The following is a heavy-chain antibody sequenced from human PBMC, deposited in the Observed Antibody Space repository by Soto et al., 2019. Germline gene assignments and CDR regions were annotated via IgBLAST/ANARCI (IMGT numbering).Heavy chain of an antibody. CDR3: LISRRNYNPIDF. V-gene: IGHV3-11*06. CDR2: SSNSGSFT. Sequence: GGSLRLSCAASGFTFSDHYMSWIRQAPGKGLEWIGYSSNSGSFTRYADSVKGRFSISRDNAKNSLYLQINSLRGDDTAIYYFLISRRNYNPIDFWCQG. CDR1: GFTFSDHY. J-gene: IGHJ4*02. D-gene: IGHD1-7*01.